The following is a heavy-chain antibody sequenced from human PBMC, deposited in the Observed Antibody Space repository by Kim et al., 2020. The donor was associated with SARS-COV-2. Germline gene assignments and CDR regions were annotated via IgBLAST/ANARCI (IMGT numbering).Heavy chain of an antibody. J-gene: IGHJ4*02. V-gene: IGHV3-30*04. CDR1: GFTFSSYA. Sequence: GGTLRLSCAASGFTFSSYAMHWVRQAPGKGLEWVAVISYDGSNKYYADSVKGRFTISRDNSKNTLYLQMNSLRAEATAVYYCARDYDILTGIFDYWGQGTLVTVSS. CDR2: ISYDGSNK. D-gene: IGHD3-9*01. CDR3: ARDYDILTGIFDY.